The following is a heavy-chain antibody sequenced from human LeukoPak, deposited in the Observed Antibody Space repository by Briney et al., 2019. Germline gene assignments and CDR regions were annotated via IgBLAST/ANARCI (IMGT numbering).Heavy chain of an antibody. CDR2: ISWDGGST. V-gene: IGHV3-43D*04. J-gene: IGHJ4*02. Sequence: PGGSLRLSCAASGFTFDDYAMHWVRQATGKGLEWVSLISWDGGSTYYADSVKGRFNISRDNSKNSLYLQMNSLRAEDTALYYCAKSRSVVATKEIDYWGQGTLVTVSS. CDR3: AKSRSVVATKEIDY. CDR1: GFTFDDYA. D-gene: IGHD5-12*01.